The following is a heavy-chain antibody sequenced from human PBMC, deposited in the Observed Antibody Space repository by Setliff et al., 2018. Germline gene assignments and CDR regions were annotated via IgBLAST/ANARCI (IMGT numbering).Heavy chain of an antibody. CDR1: GVSISSSY. Sequence: TLSLTCNVSGVSISSSYWSWIRQAPGRGLESLGYIQNSGGINYNPSLKSRVTISVDTSTNHLSLKLTSVTAADTAVYYCARDYQGGWFAPWGQGIMVTVSS. CDR3: ARDYQGGWFAP. CDR2: IQNSGGI. V-gene: IGHV4-59*01. D-gene: IGHD3-16*01. J-gene: IGHJ5*02.